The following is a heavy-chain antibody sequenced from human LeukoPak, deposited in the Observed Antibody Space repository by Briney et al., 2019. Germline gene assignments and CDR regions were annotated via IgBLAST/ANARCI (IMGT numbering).Heavy chain of an antibody. CDR3: ARDPPCGGDCYTLDY. Sequence: GGSLRLSCAASGFTFSSYEMNWVRQAPGKGLEWVSYISSSGSTIYYADSVKGRFTISRDDAKNSLYLQMNSLRAEDTAVYYCARDPPCGGDCYTLDYWGQGTLVTVSS. V-gene: IGHV3-48*03. CDR1: GFTFSSYE. CDR2: ISSSGSTI. J-gene: IGHJ4*02. D-gene: IGHD2-21*02.